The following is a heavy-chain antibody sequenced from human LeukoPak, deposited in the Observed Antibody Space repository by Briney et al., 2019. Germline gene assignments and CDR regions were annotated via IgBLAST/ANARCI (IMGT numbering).Heavy chain of an antibody. V-gene: IGHV4-39*01. J-gene: IGHJ6*03. CDR1: GGSISSSSYY. CDR3: ARLTDALDSSSWYHVGVADYYYYYMDV. CDR2: IYYTGRT. D-gene: IGHD6-13*01. Sequence: SETLSLTCTVSGGSISSSSYYWGWIRQPPGKGLEWIGSIYYTGRTYYNPPSLKSRVTMSVDTSKNQFSLKLSSVTAADTAVYYCARLTDALDSSSWYHVGVADYYYYYMDVWGKGTTVTISS.